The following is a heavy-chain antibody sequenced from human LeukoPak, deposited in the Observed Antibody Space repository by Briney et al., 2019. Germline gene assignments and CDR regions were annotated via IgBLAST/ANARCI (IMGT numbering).Heavy chain of an antibody. J-gene: IGHJ2*01. CDR1: GYTFTSYD. D-gene: IGHD3-3*01. V-gene: IGHV1-8*01. CDR2: MNPNSGNT. Sequence: ASVKVSCKASGYTFTSYDINWVRQATGQGLEWMGWMNPNSGNTGYAQKFQGRVTMTRNTSISTAYMELSSLRSEDTAVYYCARGPYYDFWSGYYTDWYFDLWGRGTLVTVSS. CDR3: ARGPYYDFWSGYYTDWYFDL.